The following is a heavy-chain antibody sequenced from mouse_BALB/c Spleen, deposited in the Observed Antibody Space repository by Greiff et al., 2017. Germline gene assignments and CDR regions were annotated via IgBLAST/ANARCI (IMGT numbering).Heavy chain of an antibody. CDR3: VRGENY. Sequence: QVQLKESGAELARPGASVKLSCKASGYTFTSYWMQWVKQRPGQGLEWIGAIYPGDGDTRYTQKFKGKATLTADKSSSTAYMQLSSLASEDSAVYYCVRGENYWGQGTTLTVSS. CDR2: IYPGDGDT. J-gene: IGHJ2*01. CDR1: GYTFTSYW. V-gene: IGHV1-87*01.